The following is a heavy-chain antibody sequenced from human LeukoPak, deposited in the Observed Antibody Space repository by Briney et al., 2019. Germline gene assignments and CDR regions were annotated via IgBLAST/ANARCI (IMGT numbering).Heavy chain of an antibody. CDR1: GYTFISSG. V-gene: IGHV1-18*01. CDR3: AREEGGKYYYMDV. CDR2: ISGYNGDT. D-gene: IGHD3-16*01. Sequence: ASVKVSCKASGYTFISSGISWVRQAPGQGLEWMGWISGYNGDTNYAQKVQGRVAMTTDSSTSTAYMELRSLRPDDTAVYYCAREEGGKYYYMDVWGKGTTVTVSS. J-gene: IGHJ6*03.